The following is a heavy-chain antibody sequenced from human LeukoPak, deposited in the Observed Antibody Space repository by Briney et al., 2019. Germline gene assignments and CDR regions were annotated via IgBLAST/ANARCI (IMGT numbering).Heavy chain of an antibody. D-gene: IGHD3-10*01. V-gene: IGHV3-13*05. CDR1: GFTFSNYD. Sequence: GGSLRLSCAASGFTFSNYDMHWVRQATGKGLEWVSAIGTAGDPFYPASVKGRFTISRENAKSSLYLQMNSLGAGDTAVYYCARCGYYGSGSYYYFDSWGQGTLVTVSS. CDR2: IGTAGDP. J-gene: IGHJ4*02. CDR3: ARCGYYGSGSYYYFDS.